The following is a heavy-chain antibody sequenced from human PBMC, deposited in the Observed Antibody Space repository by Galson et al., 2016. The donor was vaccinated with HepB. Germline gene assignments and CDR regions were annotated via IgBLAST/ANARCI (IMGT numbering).Heavy chain of an antibody. CDR1: GYTFTKYW. CDR2: IYPGDSDT. V-gene: IGHV5-51*01. J-gene: IGHJ6*02. CDR3: ARHKMPPNDFWTRYVDYGMDV. Sequence: QSGAEVKKPGESLKISCKGSGYTFTKYWIAWVRQMPGRGLEWMGIIYPGDSDTRYSPSFQGQVTISADKSSNIAYLQWSSLKASDTAMYYCARHKMPPNDFWTRYVDYGMDVWGQGTTVTVS. D-gene: IGHD3-3*01.